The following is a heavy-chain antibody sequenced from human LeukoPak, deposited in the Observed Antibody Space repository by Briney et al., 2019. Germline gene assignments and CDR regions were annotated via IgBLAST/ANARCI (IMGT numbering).Heavy chain of an antibody. CDR1: GFTFSTYS. J-gene: IGHJ4*02. CDR3: ARDDYGGVDY. CDR2: ISSSSSYI. V-gene: IGHV3-21*01. D-gene: IGHD4-23*01. Sequence: GGSLRLSCAASGFTFSTYSMNWVRQAPGKGLEWVSSISSSSSYIYYADSVKGRFTISRDNAKNSLFLQMNSLRAEDTAVYYCARDDYGGVDYWGQGTLVTVSS.